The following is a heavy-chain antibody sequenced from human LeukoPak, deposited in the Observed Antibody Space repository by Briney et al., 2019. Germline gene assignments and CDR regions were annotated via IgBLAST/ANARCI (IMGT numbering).Heavy chain of an antibody. D-gene: IGHD3-22*01. Sequence: HSGGSLRLSCAASGFTFSSYEMNWVRQAPGKGLEWVSAISGSGGSTYYADSVKGRFTISRDNSKNTLYLQMNSLRAEDTAVYYCAKVPHHDSSGYWSLIWGQGTMVTVSS. CDR1: GFTFSSYE. CDR2: ISGSGGST. V-gene: IGHV3-23*01. J-gene: IGHJ3*02. CDR3: AKVPHHDSSGYWSLI.